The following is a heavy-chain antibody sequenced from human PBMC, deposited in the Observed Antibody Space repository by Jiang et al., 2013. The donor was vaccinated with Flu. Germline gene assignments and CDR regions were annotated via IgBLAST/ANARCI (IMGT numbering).Heavy chain of an antibody. CDR3: ARQCEDTDDYYGMDV. V-gene: IGHV4-59*01. J-gene: IGHJ6*02. Sequence: GSGLVKPSETLSLTCTVSGGSINSYYWSWIRQPPGKGLEWIGYIYYSGSTNYNPSLKSRVSISVDRSKNQFSLKLNSVTAADTAVYYCARQCEDTDDYYGMDVWGQGTTVTVSS. D-gene: IGHD6-19*01. CDR2: IYYSGST. CDR1: GGSINSYY.